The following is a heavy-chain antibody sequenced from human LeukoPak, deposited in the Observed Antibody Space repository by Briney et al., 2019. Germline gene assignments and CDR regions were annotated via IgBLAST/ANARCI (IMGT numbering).Heavy chain of an antibody. CDR2: ISYDGSNK. Sequence: GGSLRLSCAASGFTFSTDAMSWDRQAPRKGPRRVTVISYDGSNKYYADSLKGLFTISRDNAKNSLYLQMNSLRAEDTAVYYCARPFYYDSNGGEGMDGWGQGNTVTVSS. J-gene: IGHJ6*02. CDR1: GFTFSTDA. D-gene: IGHD3-22*01. CDR3: ARPFYYDSNGGEGMDG. V-gene: IGHV3-30*04.